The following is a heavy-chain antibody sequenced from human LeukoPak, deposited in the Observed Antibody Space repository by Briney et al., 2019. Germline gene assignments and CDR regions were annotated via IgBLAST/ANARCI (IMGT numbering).Heavy chain of an antibody. CDR3: AGDQATSGGGLDS. J-gene: IGHJ4*02. Sequence: GGSLRLSCAASGFTVSGTHVSWVRQAPGKGLEWVSAIYTGGTTYYSDSVEGRFTISRDKSKNTLYLQMDSLRVEDTAVYYCAGDQATSGGGLDSWGQGTLVTVSS. D-gene: IGHD3-16*01. V-gene: IGHV3-53*01. CDR1: GFTVSGTH. CDR2: IYTGGTT.